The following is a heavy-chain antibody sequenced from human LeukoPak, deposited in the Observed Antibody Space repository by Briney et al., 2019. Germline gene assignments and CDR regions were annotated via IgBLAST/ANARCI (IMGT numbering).Heavy chain of an antibody. D-gene: IGHD3-10*01. V-gene: IGHV3-33*01. Sequence: GGSLRLSCAASGSTFSSYGMHWVRQAPGKGLEWVAVIWYDGSNKYYADSVKGRFTISRDNSKNTLYLQMNSLRAEDTAVYYCARAMVRGVIISGGFDLWGRGTLVTVSS. CDR3: ARAMVRGVIISGGFDL. CDR2: IWYDGSNK. CDR1: GSTFSSYG. J-gene: IGHJ2*01.